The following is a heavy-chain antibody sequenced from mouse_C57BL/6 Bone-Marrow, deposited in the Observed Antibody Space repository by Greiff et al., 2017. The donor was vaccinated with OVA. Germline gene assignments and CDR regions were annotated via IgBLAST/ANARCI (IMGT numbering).Heavy chain of an antibody. CDR2: INPNNGGT. V-gene: IGHV1-26*01. D-gene: IGHD3-1*01. J-gene: IGHJ4*01. CDR3: ARWGLYYAMEY. CDR1: GYTFTDYY. Sequence: VQLKQSGPELVKPGASVKISCKASGYTFTDYYMNWVKQSHGKSLEWIGDINPNNGGTSYNQKFKGKATLTVDKSSSTAYMELRSLTSEDSAVYYCARWGLYYAMEYWGQGTSGTVSS.